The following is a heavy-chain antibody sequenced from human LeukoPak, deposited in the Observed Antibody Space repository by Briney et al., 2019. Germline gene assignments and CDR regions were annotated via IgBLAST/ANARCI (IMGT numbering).Heavy chain of an antibody. Sequence: SETLSLTCAVYVGSFSGYYWSWIRQPPGKGLEWIGEINHSGSTNYNPSLKSRVTISVDTSKNQFSLKLSSVTAADTAVYYCARGLDYDSSGYYYFHDAFDIWGQGTMVTVSS. V-gene: IGHV4-34*01. CDR3: ARGLDYDSSGYYYFHDAFDI. J-gene: IGHJ3*02. D-gene: IGHD3-22*01. CDR1: VGSFSGYY. CDR2: INHSGST.